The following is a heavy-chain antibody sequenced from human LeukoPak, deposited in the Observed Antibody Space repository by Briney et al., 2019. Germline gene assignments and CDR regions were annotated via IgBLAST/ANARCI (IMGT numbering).Heavy chain of an antibody. CDR3: ARVVDYYDSSGYTGGGAFDI. J-gene: IGHJ3*02. D-gene: IGHD3-22*01. CDR2: INWNGGST. V-gene: IGHV3-20*04. Sequence: GGSLRLSCAASGFTFDDYGMSWVRQDPGKGLEWVSGINWNGGSTGYADSVKGRFTISRDNAKNSLYLQMNSLRAEDTALYYCARVVDYYDSSGYTGGGAFDIWGQGTMVTVSS. CDR1: GFTFDDYG.